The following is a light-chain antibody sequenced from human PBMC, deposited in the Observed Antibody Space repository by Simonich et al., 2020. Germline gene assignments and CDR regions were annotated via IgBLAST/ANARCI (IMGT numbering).Light chain of an antibody. Sequence: NFMLTQPHSVSESPGKTVTISCTRRSGSIASNYVPWYQQPPGSSPTTVIYEDNQRPSGVPDRFSGSIDSSSNSASLTISGLKTEDEADYYCQSYDSSNWVFGGGTKLTVL. V-gene: IGLV6-57*01. CDR3: QSYDSSNWV. CDR2: EDN. J-gene: IGLJ3*02. CDR1: SGSIASNY.